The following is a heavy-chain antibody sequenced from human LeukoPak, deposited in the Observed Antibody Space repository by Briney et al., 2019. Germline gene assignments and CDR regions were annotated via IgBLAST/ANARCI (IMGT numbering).Heavy chain of an antibody. V-gene: IGHV3-23*01. D-gene: IGHD4-17*01. Sequence: GGSLRLSCAASGFTFSSYTMSWVRQAPEKGLEWVSTITTSDGNTYYAESVKGRFTVSRDNSKNTLFLQMNSLRAEDTAVYYCARALTTVTTYNFDYWGQGTLVTVSS. CDR2: ITTSDGNT. CDR3: ARALTTVTTYNFDY. J-gene: IGHJ4*02. CDR1: GFTFSSYT.